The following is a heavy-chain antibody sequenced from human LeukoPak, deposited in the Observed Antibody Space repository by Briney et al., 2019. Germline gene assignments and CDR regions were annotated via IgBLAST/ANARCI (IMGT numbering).Heavy chain of an antibody. D-gene: IGHD3-10*01. V-gene: IGHV4-31*03. CDR2: IYYGGST. CDR3: ARDYYGSGSYYRYYFDY. Sequence: SETLSLTRTVSGGSISSGGYYWSWIRQHPGKGLGWIGYIYYGGSTYYNPSLKSRVTISVDTSKNQFSLKLSSVTAADTAVYYCARDYYGSGSYYRYYFDYWGQGTLVTVSS. J-gene: IGHJ4*02. CDR1: GGSISSGGYY.